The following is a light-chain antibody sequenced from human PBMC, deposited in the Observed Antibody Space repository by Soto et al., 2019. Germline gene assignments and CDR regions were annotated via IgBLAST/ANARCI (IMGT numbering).Light chain of an antibody. Sequence: QSALTQPASVSGPPGQSITITCTGTTSDVGGDKFVSWYQHHPGKAPKLMIYEVTNRPSGVSDRFSGSKSGNTASLTISGLQAEDEAYYYCRSYANNHYVFGTGTKVTVL. V-gene: IGLV2-14*01. CDR3: RSYANNHYV. CDR2: EVT. J-gene: IGLJ1*01. CDR1: TSDVGGDKF.